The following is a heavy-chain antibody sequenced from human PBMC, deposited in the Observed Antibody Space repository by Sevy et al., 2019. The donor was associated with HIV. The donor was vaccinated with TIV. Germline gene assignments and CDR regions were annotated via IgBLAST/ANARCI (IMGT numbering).Heavy chain of an antibody. CDR2: ISHDGNYK. Sequence: GGSLRLSCAASGFTFSNYDMHWVRQAPGKGLEWVAVISHDGNYKNYADSVKVRFTIFRDEFKNTLYLQMSSLRPEDTAVYFCARLFSCGGDCYYLDYWGQGALVTVSS. J-gene: IGHJ4*02. CDR1: GFTFSNYD. CDR3: ARLFSCGGDCYYLDY. V-gene: IGHV3-30-3*01. D-gene: IGHD2-21*02.